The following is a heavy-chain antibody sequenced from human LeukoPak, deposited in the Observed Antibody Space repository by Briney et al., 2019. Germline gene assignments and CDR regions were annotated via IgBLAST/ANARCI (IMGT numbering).Heavy chain of an antibody. CDR1: GFTFSSYA. CDR2: ISVSGENT. V-gene: IGHV3-23*01. J-gene: IGHJ4*02. D-gene: IGHD3-10*01. CDR3: AKYGSGTYYNGLH. Sequence: KPGGSLRLSCAASGFTFSSYAMTWVRQAPGKGLQWVSTISVSGENTYYADSVKGRFTISRDISKSTLYLQMNSLRDEDTALYYCAKYGSGTYYNGLHWGQGTLVTVSS.